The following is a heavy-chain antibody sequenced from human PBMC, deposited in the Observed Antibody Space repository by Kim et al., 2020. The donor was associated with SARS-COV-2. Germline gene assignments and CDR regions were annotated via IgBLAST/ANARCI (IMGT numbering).Heavy chain of an antibody. CDR2: IYYSGST. Sequence: SETLSLTCTVSGGSISSYYWSWIRQPPGKGLEWIGYIYYSGSTNYNPSLKSRVTISVDTSKNQFSLKLSSVTAADTAVYYCASGGIMITFGGVIVIHYGMDVWGQGTTVTVSS. D-gene: IGHD3-16*02. J-gene: IGHJ6*02. CDR1: GGSISSYY. V-gene: IGHV4-59*13. CDR3: ASGGIMITFGGVIVIHYGMDV.